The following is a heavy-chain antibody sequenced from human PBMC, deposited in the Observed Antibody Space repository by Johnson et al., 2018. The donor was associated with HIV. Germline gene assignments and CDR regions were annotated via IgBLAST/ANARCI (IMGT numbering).Heavy chain of an antibody. CDR2: ISYDGSNK. CDR3: ARQKNSQGRWLQFDAFDI. CDR1: GFTFSSYA. D-gene: IGHD5-24*01. J-gene: IGHJ3*02. Sequence: QVQLVESGGGVVQPGRSLRLSCATSGFTFSSYAMPWVRQAPGKGLEWVAVISYDGSNKYYADSVKGRFTISRDNSKNTLYLQMNSLRAEDTAVYYCARQKNSQGRWLQFDAFDIWGQGTMVTVSS. V-gene: IGHV3-30-3*01.